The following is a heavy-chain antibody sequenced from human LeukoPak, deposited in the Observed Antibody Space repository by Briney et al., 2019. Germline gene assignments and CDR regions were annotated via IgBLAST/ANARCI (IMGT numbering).Heavy chain of an antibody. V-gene: IGHV1-69*13. CDR1: GGTFSSYA. D-gene: IGHD3-3*01. Sequence: SVKVSCKASGGTFSSYAISWVRQAPGQGLEWMGGIIPIFGTANYAQKFQGRGTITADESTSTAYMELSSLRSEDTAVYYCARDMILEWLLHAFDIWGQGTMVTVSS. CDR2: IIPIFGTA. J-gene: IGHJ3*02. CDR3: ARDMILEWLLHAFDI.